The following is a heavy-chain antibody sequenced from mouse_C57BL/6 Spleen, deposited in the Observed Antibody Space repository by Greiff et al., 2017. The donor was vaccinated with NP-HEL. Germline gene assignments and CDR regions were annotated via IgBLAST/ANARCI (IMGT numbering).Heavy chain of an antibody. CDR1: GFTFSDYG. CDR2: ISSGSSTI. J-gene: IGHJ1*03. Sequence: EVQLVESGGGLVKPGGSLKLSCAASGFTFSDYGMHWVRQAPEKGLEWVAYISSGSSTIYYADTVKGRFTISRDNAKNTLFLPMTSLRSEDTAMYYCARQGGRSYGNFDWYFDVWGTGTPVTVSS. V-gene: IGHV5-17*01. D-gene: IGHD2-1*01. CDR3: ARQGGRSYGNFDWYFDV.